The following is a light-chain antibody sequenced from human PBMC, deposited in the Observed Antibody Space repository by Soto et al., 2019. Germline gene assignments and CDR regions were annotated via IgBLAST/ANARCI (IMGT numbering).Light chain of an antibody. J-gene: IGKJ1*01. V-gene: IGKV1-5*03. CDR3: QQYNSYPWT. CDR2: QAS. CDR1: QSISSW. Sequence: DTQMTQSPSTLSASVGDRVTITCRASQSISSWLAWYQQKPGKAPKLLIYQASTLERGVPSRFSGSGSGTEFTLTISSLQPDDFATYYCQQYNSYPWTFGQGTKVEIK.